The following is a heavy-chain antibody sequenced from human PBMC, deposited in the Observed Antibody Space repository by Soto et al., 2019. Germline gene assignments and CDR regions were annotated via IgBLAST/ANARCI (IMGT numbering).Heavy chain of an antibody. CDR1: GFTFSTYS. Sequence: PGGSLRLSCAASGFTFSTYSMNWVRQAPGKGLEWISYISSSSIIYYADSVKGRFTISRDNAKNSMSLQMNSLRDDDTAVYYCARTNIAVSGTVADSWGQGTQVTVSS. CDR3: ARTNIAVSGTVADS. CDR2: ISSSSII. D-gene: IGHD6-19*01. J-gene: IGHJ5*01. V-gene: IGHV3-48*02.